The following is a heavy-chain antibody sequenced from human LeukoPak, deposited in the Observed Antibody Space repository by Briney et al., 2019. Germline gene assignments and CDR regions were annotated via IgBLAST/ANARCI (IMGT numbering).Heavy chain of an antibody. D-gene: IGHD6-13*01. Sequence: PSETLSLTCTVSGGSISSSNYYWGWIRQPPGKGLEWIGSIYYSGSTYYNPSLKSRVTISVDTSKNQFSLKLSSVTAADTAVYYCARTTEAHSWRTRYYDYYMDVWGKGTMVTVSS. CDR2: IYYSGST. CDR1: GGSISSSNYY. CDR3: ARTTEAHSWRTRYYDYYMDV. V-gene: IGHV4-39*07. J-gene: IGHJ6*03.